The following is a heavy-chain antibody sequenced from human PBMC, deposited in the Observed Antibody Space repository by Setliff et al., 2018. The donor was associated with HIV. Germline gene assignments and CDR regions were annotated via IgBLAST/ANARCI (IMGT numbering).Heavy chain of an antibody. CDR2: INHSGST. J-gene: IGHJ4*02. CDR1: GESFNTYF. CDR3: ARSPISYSDFNYFDY. D-gene: IGHD6-13*01. V-gene: IGHV4-34*01. Sequence: SETLSLTCAVYGESFNTYFWSWIRQPPGKGLEWIGQINHSGSTNYNPSLRSRVTISIGTSKNQFSLKLSSVTAADTAVYYCARSPISYSDFNYFDYWGQGTLVTVSS.